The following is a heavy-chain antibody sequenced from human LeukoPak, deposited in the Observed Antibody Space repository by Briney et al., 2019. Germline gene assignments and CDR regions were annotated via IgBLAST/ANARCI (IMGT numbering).Heavy chain of an antibody. D-gene: IGHD6-19*01. V-gene: IGHV3-53*01. CDR2: IYSGGST. CDR3: TRASGWDDAFDI. CDR1: GFTVSSNY. J-gene: IGHJ3*02. Sequence: GASLRLSCAASGFTVSSNYMSWVRQAPGEGLEWVSVIYSGGSTYYADSVKGRFTISRDNSKNTLYLQMNSLRVEDTAVYYCTRASGWDDAFDIWGQGTMVTVSS.